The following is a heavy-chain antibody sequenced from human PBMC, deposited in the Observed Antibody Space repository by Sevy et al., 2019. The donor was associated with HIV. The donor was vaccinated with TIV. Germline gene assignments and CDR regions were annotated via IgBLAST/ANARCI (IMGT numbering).Heavy chain of an antibody. Sequence: GGSLRLSCAASGFTFSSSVMTWVRQAPGKGLEWVSSILSGGDRTYYADSVKGRFTISRDNSENTLYLQMNSLRAEDTAIYFCTNGSSRDGYNPWGQGTLVTVSS. J-gene: IGHJ5*02. D-gene: IGHD2-21*01. CDR3: TNGSSRDGYNP. CDR2: ILSGGDRT. V-gene: IGHV3-23*01. CDR1: GFTFSSSV.